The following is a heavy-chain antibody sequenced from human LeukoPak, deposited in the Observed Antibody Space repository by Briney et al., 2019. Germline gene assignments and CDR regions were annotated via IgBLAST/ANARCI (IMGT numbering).Heavy chain of an antibody. CDR3: VRVRYSGSWFPVPNFDC. J-gene: IGHJ4*02. D-gene: IGHD1-26*01. V-gene: IGHV3-66*01. Sequence: GGSLRLSCAASGVTVSGSYMSWVRQAPGKGMEWVSVIYTSGDTYYADSVKGRFTISRDSSKNTLYLQMNTLRTEDTAVYYCVRVRYSGSWFPVPNFDCWGQGTLVTVSS. CDR1: GVTVSGSY. CDR2: IYTSGDT.